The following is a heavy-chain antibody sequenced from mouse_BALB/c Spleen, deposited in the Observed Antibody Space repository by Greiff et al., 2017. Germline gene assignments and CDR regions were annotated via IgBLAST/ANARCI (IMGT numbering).Heavy chain of an antibody. Sequence: VQLKESGGGLVKPGGSLKLSCAASGFTFSSYTMSWVRQTPEKRLEWVATISSGGSYTYYPDSVKGRFTISRDNAKNTLYLQMSSLKSEDTAMYYCTREGLLYYFDYWGQGTTLTVSS. CDR1: GFTFSSYT. CDR3: TREGLLYYFDY. V-gene: IGHV5-6-4*01. D-gene: IGHD3-1*01. CDR2: ISSGGSYT. J-gene: IGHJ2*01.